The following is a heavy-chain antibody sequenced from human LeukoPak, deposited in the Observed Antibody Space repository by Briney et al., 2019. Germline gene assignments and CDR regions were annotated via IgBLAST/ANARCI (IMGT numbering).Heavy chain of an antibody. CDR3: ASFGSGGYPRLFDY. V-gene: IGHV1-24*01. J-gene: IGHJ4*02. CDR1: GYTLTELS. Sequence: GASVKVSCKVSGYTLTELSLHWVRQAPGKGLEWMGGFDPEDGETIYAQKFQGRVTMTEDTSTDTAYMELSSLRSEDTAVYYCASFGSGGYPRLFDYWGQGTLVTVSS. D-gene: IGHD3-10*01. CDR2: FDPEDGET.